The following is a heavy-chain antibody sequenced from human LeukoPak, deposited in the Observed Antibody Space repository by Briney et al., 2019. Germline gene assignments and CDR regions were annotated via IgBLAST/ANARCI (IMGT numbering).Heavy chain of an antibody. V-gene: IGHV4-61*02. D-gene: IGHD3-3*01. CDR1: GVSLSRGSYY. CDR3: ARGVTVFGGAPKGALDL. J-gene: IGHJ3*01. Sequence: SETLSLTCSVSGVSLSRGSYYWNWIWQPAGKGLEWIGRISASGNTNYNPSLKSRVTLSVDASKNQFSLRLTSVTAADTAVYFCARGVTVFGGAPKGALDLWGRGTMVTVFS. CDR2: ISASGNT.